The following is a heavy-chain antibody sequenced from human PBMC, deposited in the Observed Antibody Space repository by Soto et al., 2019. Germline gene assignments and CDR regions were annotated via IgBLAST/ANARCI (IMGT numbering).Heavy chain of an antibody. J-gene: IGHJ5*02. Sequence: SETLSLTCTVSGTSISSTNYYWGWIRQPPGKGLEWIRYIHYTGITSYNPSLKGRVTMSVDTSKNQFSLMLSSVTAADTAVYYCVRLRVVTASFDPWGQGTLVTVSS. V-gene: IGHV4-39*07. D-gene: IGHD2-2*01. CDR1: GTSISSTNYY. CDR2: IHYTGIT. CDR3: VRLRVVTASFDP.